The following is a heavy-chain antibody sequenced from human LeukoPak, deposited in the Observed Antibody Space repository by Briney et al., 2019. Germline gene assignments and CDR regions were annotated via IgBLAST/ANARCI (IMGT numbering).Heavy chain of an antibody. Sequence: PGRSLRLSCAVSEFIFSDYGFHWVRQAPGKGLEWVAVTRFDGSIKQYADSVKGRFTISRDGSKNTLYLQMNSLKSEDTAVYYCARWGGTRQYYFDYWGRGTLVTVSS. CDR3: ARWGGTRQYYFDY. J-gene: IGHJ4*02. V-gene: IGHV3-33*01. CDR2: TRFDGSIK. CDR1: EFIFSDYG. D-gene: IGHD1-1*01.